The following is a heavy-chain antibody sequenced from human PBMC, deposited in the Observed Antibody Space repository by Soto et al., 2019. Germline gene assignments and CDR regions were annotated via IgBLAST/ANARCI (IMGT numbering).Heavy chain of an antibody. CDR1: GFILSDCA. V-gene: IGHV3-48*01. J-gene: IGHJ6*04. CDR2: ISSSSSVI. CDR3: ARDLSWSSNCYYALDV. Sequence: EVQLVASGGGLVQPGVSLRLSCATSGFILSDCAMNLVRQSPGKGLEWVSYISSSSSVIDYADSVKGRFTVSRVNASNILYLQMNCLRADDTSVYYGARDLSWSSNCYYALDVWGKGTTVTVSS. D-gene: IGHD3-3*01.